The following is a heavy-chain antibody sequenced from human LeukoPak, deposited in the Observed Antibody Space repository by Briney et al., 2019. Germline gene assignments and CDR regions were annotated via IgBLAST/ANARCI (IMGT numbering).Heavy chain of an antibody. CDR1: ALTVSLNY. CDR2: LSSKYET. Sequence: PGRSPTLSFAASALTVSLNYMGWARQAPGKGLEWVSALSSKYETYYADSVKGRFTISRNNSENTLYLQMNALRAEDTALYYCYGIHLGDSFDIWGRGTMVIVFS. D-gene: IGHD3-16*01. CDR3: YGIHLGDSFDI. V-gene: IGHV3-53*01. J-gene: IGHJ3*02.